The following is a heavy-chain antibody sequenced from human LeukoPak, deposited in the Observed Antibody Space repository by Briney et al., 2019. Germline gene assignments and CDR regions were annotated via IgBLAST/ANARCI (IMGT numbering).Heavy chain of an antibody. D-gene: IGHD3-3*01. CDR2: ISSSSSYI. Sequence: KSGGSLRLSCAASGFTFSSYSMTWVRQAPGKGLEWVSSISSSSSYIYYADSVKGRFTISRDNSKNTLYLQMNSLRAEDTAVYYCAREGYYDFWSGLGSSHYYYYMDIWGKGTTVTVSS. CDR3: AREGYYDFWSGLGSSHYYYYMDI. V-gene: IGHV3-21*04. CDR1: GFTFSSYS. J-gene: IGHJ6*03.